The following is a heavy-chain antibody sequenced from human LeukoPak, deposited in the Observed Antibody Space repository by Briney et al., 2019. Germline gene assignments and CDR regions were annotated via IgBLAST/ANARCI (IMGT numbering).Heavy chain of an antibody. Sequence: GGSLRLSCAASGFTFSSYEMNWVRQAPGKGLEWVSGLGSDGRTHYADSAKGRFTISRDHSKNTVYLQMNSLRDEDTALYYCAKDILGWSFDTWGQGTLVTVSS. CDR1: GFTFSSYE. CDR2: LGSDGRT. J-gene: IGHJ4*02. CDR3: AKDILGWSFDT. D-gene: IGHD4-23*01. V-gene: IGHV3-23*01.